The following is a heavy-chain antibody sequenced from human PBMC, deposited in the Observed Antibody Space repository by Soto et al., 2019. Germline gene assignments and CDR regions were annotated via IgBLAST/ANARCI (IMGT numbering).Heavy chain of an antibody. J-gene: IGHJ6*02. CDR1: GYTFTSYG. Sequence: QVQLVQSGAEVKKPGASVKVSCKASGYTFTSYGISWVRQTPGQGLEWMGWISAYNGNTNYAQKLQGRVTMTTDTSTSTAYMELRSLRSDDTAVYYCARDEGIAAAGARGYYYYGMDVWGQGTTVTVSS. CDR3: ARDEGIAAAGARGYYYYGMDV. CDR2: ISAYNGNT. D-gene: IGHD6-13*01. V-gene: IGHV1-18*01.